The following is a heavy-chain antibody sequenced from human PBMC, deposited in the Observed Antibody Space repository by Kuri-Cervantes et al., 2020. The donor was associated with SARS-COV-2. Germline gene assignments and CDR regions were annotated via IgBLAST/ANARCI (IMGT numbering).Heavy chain of an antibody. Sequence: LSLTCAASGFTFCSYAMHWVRQAPGKGLELVEVISYDGSNKYYADSVKGRLTISRDNSKNTLYLQMNSPRAEDTAVYYCVRDGDHWNFDYWGQGTLVTVSS. V-gene: IGHV3-30*07. CDR3: VRDGDHWNFDY. CDR2: ISYDGSNK. CDR1: GFTFCSYA. J-gene: IGHJ4*02. D-gene: IGHD1-1*01.